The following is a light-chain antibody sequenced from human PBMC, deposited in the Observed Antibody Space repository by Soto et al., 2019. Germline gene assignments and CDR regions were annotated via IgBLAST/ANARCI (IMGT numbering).Light chain of an antibody. CDR2: GAS. CDR1: QSVSSSY. CDR3: QQYYSSGWT. Sequence: EIVLTQSPGTLSLSPGERATLSCRASQSVSSSYLAWYQQKPGQAPRLLIYGASSRATGIPDRFSGSGSGTDFTLTISRLEPEDFAVYYCQQYYSSGWTFGQGTKVEIK. V-gene: IGKV3-20*01. J-gene: IGKJ1*01.